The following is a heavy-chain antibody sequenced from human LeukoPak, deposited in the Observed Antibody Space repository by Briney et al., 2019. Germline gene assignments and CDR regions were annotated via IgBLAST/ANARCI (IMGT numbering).Heavy chain of an antibody. CDR3: ARPGADCGSAGCYTYPYYGLDV. CDR1: GGTFSSYA. V-gene: IGHV1-69*13. J-gene: IGHJ6*02. Sequence: ASVKVSCKASGGTFSSYAIRWVRQAPGQGLEWMGGIIPIFGTANYAQKFQGRVTITADESTSTAYMELSSLRSDDTAVYYCARPGADCGSAGCYTYPYYGLDVWGQGTTVTVSS. D-gene: IGHD2-2*02. CDR2: IIPIFGTA.